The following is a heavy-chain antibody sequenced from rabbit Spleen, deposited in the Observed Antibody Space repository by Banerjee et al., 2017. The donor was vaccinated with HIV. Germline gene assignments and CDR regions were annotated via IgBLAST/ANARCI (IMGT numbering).Heavy chain of an antibody. V-gene: IGHV1S40*01. CDR1: GVSFSSSSY. J-gene: IGHJ6*01. Sequence: QSLEESGGDLVKPGASLTLTCTASGVSFSSSSYMCWVRQAPGKGLEWIACIDTGSSGFTYFATWAKGRFACSKTSSTTVTLQMTRLTAADTATSFCARDLDGVIGWNFGWWGPGTLVTVS. CDR3: ARDLDGVIGWNFGW. CDR2: IDTGSSGFT. D-gene: IGHD4-1*01.